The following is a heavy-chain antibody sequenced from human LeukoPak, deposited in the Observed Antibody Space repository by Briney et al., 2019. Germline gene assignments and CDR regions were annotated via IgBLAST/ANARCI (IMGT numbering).Heavy chain of an antibody. Sequence: GGSLRLSCAASGFTFSSYAMHWVRQAPGKGLEWVAAISYDGSNKYYAGSVKGRFTISRDNSKNTLYLQMNSLRAEDTAVYYCARDRLAAAAGTRWGTIDYWGQGTLVTVSS. CDR3: ARDRLAAAAGTRWGTIDY. J-gene: IGHJ4*02. CDR1: GFTFSSYA. CDR2: ISYDGSNK. D-gene: IGHD6-13*01. V-gene: IGHV3-30*01.